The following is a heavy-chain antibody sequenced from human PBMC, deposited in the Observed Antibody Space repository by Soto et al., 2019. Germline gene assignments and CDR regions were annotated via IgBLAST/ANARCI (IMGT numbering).Heavy chain of an antibody. CDR1: GGSISSGGYY. J-gene: IGHJ2*01. CDR2: IYYSGST. CDR3: ARGSYCGGDCFPYWYFDL. V-gene: IGHV4-31*03. D-gene: IGHD2-21*02. Sequence: QVQLQESGPGLVQPSQTLSLTCTVSGGSISSGGYYWSWIRQHPGKGLEWIGYIYYSGSTYYNPSLKSRVTISVYTSKNQFSRKLSSVTAADTAVYYCARGSYCGGDCFPYWYFDLWGRGTLVTVSS.